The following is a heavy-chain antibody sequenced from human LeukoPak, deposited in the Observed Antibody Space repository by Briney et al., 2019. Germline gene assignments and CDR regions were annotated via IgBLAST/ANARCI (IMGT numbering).Heavy chain of an antibody. CDR1: GFAFSSYN. J-gene: IGHJ4*02. V-gene: IGHV3-21*01. D-gene: IGHD1-1*01. Sequence: GGSLRLSCAVSGFAFSSYNMNWVRQSPGKGLEWVSSISSGSGYMYYADSVKGRFTISRDNAKNSLYLEMSSLRAEDTAVYYCARDTGFDYWGQGTLVTVSS. CDR3: ARDTGFDY. CDR2: ISSGSGYM.